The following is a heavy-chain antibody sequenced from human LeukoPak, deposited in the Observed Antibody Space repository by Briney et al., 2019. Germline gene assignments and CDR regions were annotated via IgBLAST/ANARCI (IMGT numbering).Heavy chain of an antibody. CDR2: INANSGTR. CDR3: AKPISGGLAVTADWFAP. V-gene: IGHV3-23*01. CDR1: GFAFSFFA. J-gene: IGHJ5*02. D-gene: IGHD6-19*01. Sequence: GGSLRLSCEASGFAFSFFAMSWLRQAPGKGLEWVSTINANSGTRSYAASVRGRFTISRDNSKNTLYLQLNTLRADDTAVYYCAKPISGGLAVTADWFAPWGQGTLVTVSS.